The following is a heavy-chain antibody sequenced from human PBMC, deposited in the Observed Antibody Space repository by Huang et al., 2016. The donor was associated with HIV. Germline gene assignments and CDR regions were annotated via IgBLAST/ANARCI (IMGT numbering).Heavy chain of an antibody. J-gene: IGHJ4*02. V-gene: IGHV5-51*01. CDR3: ARRVSSSSGYFDY. CDR1: GYSFSSYC. D-gene: IGHD6-6*01. CDR2: ICPEYAAP. Sequence: VQLVQAGAEVKKHGESLQISCKGSGYSFSSYCIAWVRQMPGKGLEWMGIICPEYAAPTYSPSFEGQVTIAADTAIGTADLQWSSLKASDTAIYYCARRVSSSSGYFDYWGQGALVTVSS.